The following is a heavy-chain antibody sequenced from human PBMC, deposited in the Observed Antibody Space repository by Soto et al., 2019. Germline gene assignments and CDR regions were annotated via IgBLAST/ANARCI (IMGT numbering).Heavy chain of an antibody. D-gene: IGHD2-21*02. CDR2: INAGNGNT. CDR1: GYTFTSYA. V-gene: IGHV1-3*01. CDR3: ARGGLPD. J-gene: IGHJ4*02. Sequence: AAVKVSCTSSGYTFTSYAMHWVRQAPGQRLEWMGWINAGNGNTKYSQKFQGRVTITRDTSASTAYMELSSLRSEDTAVYYCARGGLPDWGQGTLVTVSS.